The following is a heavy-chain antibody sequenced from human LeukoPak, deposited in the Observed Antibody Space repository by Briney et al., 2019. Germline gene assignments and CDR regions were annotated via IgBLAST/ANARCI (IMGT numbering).Heavy chain of an antibody. D-gene: IGHD4-11*01. CDR3: VRRTYSNYFFDY. Sequence: GGSLRLSCAASGFTFSDYYMSWIRQAPGKGLEWVSDISGSGDSKFYADSVKGRFTISRDNAKKSLYLQMNSLRAEDTAVYHCVRRTYSNYFFDYWGQGTQVTVSS. V-gene: IGHV3-11*01. J-gene: IGHJ4*02. CDR1: GFTFSDYY. CDR2: ISGSGDSK.